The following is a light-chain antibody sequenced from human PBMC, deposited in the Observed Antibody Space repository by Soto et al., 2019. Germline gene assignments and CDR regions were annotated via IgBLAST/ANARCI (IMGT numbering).Light chain of an antibody. CDR3: GTWDSRLRVVV. V-gene: IGLV1-51*01. CDR1: SSNIGNNY. J-gene: IGLJ2*01. CDR2: DNN. Sequence: QSVLTQPPSVSAAPRQKVAISCSGSSSNIGNNYVSWYHRVPGSAPKLLIYDNNERPSGIPDRFSGSKSGTSATLGITGLQTGDEGDYYCGTWDSRLRVVVFGGGTKVTVL.